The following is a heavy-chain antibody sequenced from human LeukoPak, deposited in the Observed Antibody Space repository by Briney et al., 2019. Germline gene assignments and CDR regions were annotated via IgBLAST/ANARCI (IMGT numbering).Heavy chain of an antibody. Sequence: PSETLSLTCTVSGGSISSSGYYWGWIRQPPGKGLEWIGSIYYSGSTYYNPSLKSRVTISVDTSKNQFSLKLSSVTAADTAVYYCARHTIVVITLGAFDIWGQGTMVTVSS. V-gene: IGHV4-39*01. CDR1: GGSISSSGYY. CDR2: IYYSGST. CDR3: ARHTIVVITLGAFDI. J-gene: IGHJ3*02. D-gene: IGHD3-22*01.